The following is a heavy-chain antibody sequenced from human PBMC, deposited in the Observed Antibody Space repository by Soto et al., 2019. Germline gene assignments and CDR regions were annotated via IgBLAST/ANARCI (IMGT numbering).Heavy chain of an antibody. D-gene: IGHD3-10*01. J-gene: IGHJ5*02. Sequence: SVKVSCNASGYTLTNYGISWVRQAPGQGLEWMGWISAYNGNTNYAQKLQGRVTMTTDTSTSTAYMELRSLRSDDTAVYSCATWFGEFNWFDPWGQGTLVAVSS. V-gene: IGHV1-18*04. CDR1: GYTLTNYG. CDR2: ISAYNGNT. CDR3: ATWFGEFNWFDP.